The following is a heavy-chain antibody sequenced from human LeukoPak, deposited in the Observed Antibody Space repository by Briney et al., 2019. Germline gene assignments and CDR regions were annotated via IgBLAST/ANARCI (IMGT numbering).Heavy chain of an antibody. D-gene: IGHD6-19*01. Sequence: GGSLRLSCAASGFTFSGYWMSWFRQPPGKGLEGVANIKQDGSEKYYVDSVKGRFTISRDNAKNSLYLQMNSLRAEDTAVYYCARGRGSGWYFDYWGQGTLVTVSS. CDR2: IKQDGSEK. V-gene: IGHV3-7*01. J-gene: IGHJ4*02. CDR1: GFTFSGYW. CDR3: ARGRGSGWYFDY.